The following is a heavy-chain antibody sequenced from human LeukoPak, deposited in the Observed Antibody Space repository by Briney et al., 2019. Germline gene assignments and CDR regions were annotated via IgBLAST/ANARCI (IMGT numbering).Heavy chain of an antibody. CDR3: ARGRLRFGGSHYMDV. J-gene: IGHJ6*03. Sequence: SVKVSCKASGGTFSSYAISWVRQAPGQGLEWMGGIIPIFGTANYAQKFQGRVTITTDESTSTAYMELSSLRSEDTAVYYCARGRLRFGGSHYMDVWGKGTTVTVSS. CDR1: GGTFSSYA. D-gene: IGHD1-26*01. CDR2: IIPIFGTA. V-gene: IGHV1-69*05.